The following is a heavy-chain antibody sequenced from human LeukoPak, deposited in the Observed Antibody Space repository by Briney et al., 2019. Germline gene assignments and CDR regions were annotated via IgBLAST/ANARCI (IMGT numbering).Heavy chain of an antibody. Sequence: ASVKVSCKASGYSFTSYYMHWVRQATGQGLEWMGLINPSGSSTTYAQRFQGRVTMTRDISTSTAYMELTSLTSDDTAMYYCARDISVGETAWWFDPWGQGTLVTVSS. V-gene: IGHV1-46*01. CDR2: INPSGSST. CDR3: ARDISVGETAWWFDP. J-gene: IGHJ5*02. CDR1: GYSFTSYY. D-gene: IGHD1-26*01.